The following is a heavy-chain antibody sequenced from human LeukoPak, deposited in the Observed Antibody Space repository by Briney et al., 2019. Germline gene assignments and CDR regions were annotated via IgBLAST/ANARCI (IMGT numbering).Heavy chain of an antibody. CDR1: GFTFRSYS. CDR3: ASLITIFPRDAFDI. J-gene: IGHJ3*02. V-gene: IGHV3-48*04. CDR2: ISSSSSTI. D-gene: IGHD3-3*01. Sequence: GGSLRLCCAASGFTFRSYSMNWVRQAPGKGLEWVSYISSSSSTIYYADSVKGRFTISRDNAKNSLYLQMNSLRAEDTAVYYCASLITIFPRDAFDIWGQGTVVTVSS.